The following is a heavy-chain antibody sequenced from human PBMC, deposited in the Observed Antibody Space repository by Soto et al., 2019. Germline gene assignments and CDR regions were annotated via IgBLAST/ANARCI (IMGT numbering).Heavy chain of an antibody. CDR1: GYTLTSYY. J-gene: IGHJ6*02. CDR2: INPSGGST. Sequence: ASVKGSCKASGYTLTSYYMDWVRQAPGQGLEWMGIINPSGGSTSYAQKFQGRVTMTRDTSTSTVYMELSSLRSEDTAVYYCARDGYYYGSGSYFWDYGMDVWGQGTTVTVSS. CDR3: ARDGYYYGSGSYFWDYGMDV. V-gene: IGHV1-46*01. D-gene: IGHD3-10*01.